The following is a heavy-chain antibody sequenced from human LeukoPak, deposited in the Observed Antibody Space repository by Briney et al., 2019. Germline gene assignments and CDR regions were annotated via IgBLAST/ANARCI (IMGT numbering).Heavy chain of an antibody. J-gene: IGHJ4*02. CDR1: GGSLISDY. Sequence: PSETLSLTCTVSGGSLISDYWGWIRQPPGRGLEWVGYTSDSGSTNYNPSLRSRVTMSLDTSKNQFSLNLNSVTTADTAVYYCARDHSRSGYYDYWGQGTLVTVSS. CDR3: ARDHSRSGYYDY. CDR2: TSDSGST. D-gene: IGHD3-3*01. V-gene: IGHV4-59*01.